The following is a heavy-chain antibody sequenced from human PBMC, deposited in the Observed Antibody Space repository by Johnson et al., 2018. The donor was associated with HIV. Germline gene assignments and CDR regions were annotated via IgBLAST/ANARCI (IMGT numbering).Heavy chain of an antibody. CDR1: GFTFSSYA. CDR3: ASEASFAPRPETAFDV. Sequence: VQLVESGGGVVQPGRSLRLSCAASGFTFSSYAMHWVRQAPGKGLEWVAVISYDGSNKDYADSVKGRFTISRDNSKNTRFLQMNSLRTEDTAVYFCASEASFAPRPETAFDVWGQGTKVTVSS. V-gene: IGHV3-30-3*01. J-gene: IGHJ3*01. D-gene: IGHD2/OR15-2a*01. CDR2: ISYDGSNK.